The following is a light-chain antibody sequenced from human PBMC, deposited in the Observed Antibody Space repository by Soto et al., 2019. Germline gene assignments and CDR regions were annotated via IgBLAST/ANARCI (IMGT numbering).Light chain of an antibody. J-gene: IGKJ4*01. Sequence: EIVMTQSPATLSVSPGESATLSCRASQSVRSNLAWYQQKPGQAPRLLIYGASTRATGIPARFSGSGSVTEFTLTISGLQSEDFAVYYCHQYNMWPPLIFGGGTKVEIK. V-gene: IGKV3-15*01. CDR2: GAS. CDR3: HQYNMWPPLI. CDR1: QSVRSN.